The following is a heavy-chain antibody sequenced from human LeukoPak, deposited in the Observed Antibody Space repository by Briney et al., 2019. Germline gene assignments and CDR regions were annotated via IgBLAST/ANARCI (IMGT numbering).Heavy chain of an antibody. Sequence: SETLSLTCTVSGGSFSSYYWSWIRQPPGKGLEWIGYIYYSGSTDYNPSLKSRVTISVDTSKNQFSLKLSSVTAADTAVYYCTRPYYYDSSGSPDYWGQGTLVTVSS. V-gene: IGHV4-59*08. J-gene: IGHJ4*02. CDR1: GGSFSSYY. CDR2: IYYSGST. CDR3: TRPYYYDSSGSPDY. D-gene: IGHD3-22*01.